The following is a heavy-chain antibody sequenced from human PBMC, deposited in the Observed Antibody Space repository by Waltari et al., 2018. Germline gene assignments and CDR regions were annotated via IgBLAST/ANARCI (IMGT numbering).Heavy chain of an antibody. CDR1: GLPLGGYS. CDR2: ISKTITTI. D-gene: IGHD3-10*01. J-gene: IGHJ4*02. Sequence: EVQLLASGGGLVQPGGSLRRSSAAFGLPLGGYSITWVRQAPGKGLECVSYISKTITTIHYADSVKGRFTISRDNAKNSVYLQMNSLRDEDTAMYYCTRGFASGIHYYWGQGTLVTVSS. V-gene: IGHV3-48*02. CDR3: TRGFASGIHYY.